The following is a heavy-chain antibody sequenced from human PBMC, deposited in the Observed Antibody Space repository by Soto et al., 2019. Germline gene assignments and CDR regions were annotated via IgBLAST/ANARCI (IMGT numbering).Heavy chain of an antibody. CDR3: ARFSSSWNIDY. Sequence: SVKVSCKASGVTFSSYTINWVRQAPGQGLEWMGRIIPMHGITNYAQEFQGRVTITADKSTNTAYMELRSLRSDDTAVYYCARFSSSWNIDYWGQGTLVTVSS. CDR2: IIPMHGIT. D-gene: IGHD6-13*01. V-gene: IGHV1-69*02. CDR1: GVTFSSYT. J-gene: IGHJ4*02.